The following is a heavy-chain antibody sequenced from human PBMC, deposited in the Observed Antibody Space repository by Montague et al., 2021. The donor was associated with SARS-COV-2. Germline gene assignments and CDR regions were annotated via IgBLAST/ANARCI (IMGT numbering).Heavy chain of an antibody. CDR1: GGSFNDFY. Sequence: SETRSLTCVVYGGSFNDFYWSWIRQPPGKGLEWIGEINHRGSTNYNPSLKSRVTISVDTSKNQFSLKMTSVTAADTAVYYCARGRQHINMVVVVVTGGEYYFDFWGQGTLVAVSS. V-gene: IGHV4-34*01. D-gene: IGHD3-22*01. J-gene: IGHJ4*02. CDR3: ARGRQHINMVVVVVTGGEYYFDF. CDR2: INHRGST.